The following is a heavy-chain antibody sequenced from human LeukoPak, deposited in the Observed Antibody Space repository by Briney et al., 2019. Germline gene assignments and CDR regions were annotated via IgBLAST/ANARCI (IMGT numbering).Heavy chain of an antibody. CDR1: GGSISSSSCY. CDR3: ARSPLYYDFWSGYYLMDV. J-gene: IGHJ6*04. V-gene: IGHV4-39*01. D-gene: IGHD3-3*01. CDR2: IYYSGST. Sequence: SXXLSLTCTVSGGSISSSSCYWGWIRQPPGKGLEWIGSIYYSGSTYYNPSLKSRVTISVDTSKNQFSLKLSSVTAADTAVYYCARSPLYYDFWSGYYLMDVWGKGTTVTVSS.